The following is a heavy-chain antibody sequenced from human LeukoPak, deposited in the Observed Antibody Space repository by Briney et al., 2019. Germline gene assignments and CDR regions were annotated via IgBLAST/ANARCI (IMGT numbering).Heavy chain of an antibody. CDR3: ARAPSGFTYGPGDH. CDR2: INPNSGGT. CDR1: GYTFTGYY. Sequence: ASVKVSCKASGYTFTGYYMHWVRQAPGQGLEWMGRINPNSGGTNYAQKLQGRVTMTTDTSTITAYMELRSLRSDDTAVYYCARAPSGFTYGPGDHWGQGTLVTVSS. D-gene: IGHD5-18*01. V-gene: IGHV1-2*06. J-gene: IGHJ4*02.